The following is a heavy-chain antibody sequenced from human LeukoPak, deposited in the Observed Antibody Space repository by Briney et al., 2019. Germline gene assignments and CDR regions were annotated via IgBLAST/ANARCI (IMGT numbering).Heavy chain of an antibody. Sequence: SQTLPLTCAISGDSVSSNSAAWNWIRQSPARGLEWLGRTYYRSKWYNDYAVSVKSRITINPDTSKNQFSLQLNSVTPEDTAFYYCARENRYTYGQKGNWFDPWGQGTLVTVSS. J-gene: IGHJ5*02. CDR3: ARENRYTYGQKGNWFDP. V-gene: IGHV6-1*01. CDR1: GDSVSSNSAA. D-gene: IGHD5-18*01. CDR2: TYYRSKWYN.